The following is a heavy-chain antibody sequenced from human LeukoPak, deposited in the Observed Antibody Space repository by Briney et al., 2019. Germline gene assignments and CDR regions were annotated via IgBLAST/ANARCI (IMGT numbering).Heavy chain of an antibody. CDR3: ARPAPYYYDSSGPHDAFDI. J-gene: IGHJ3*02. CDR2: INPNSGGT. CDR1: GYTFTGYY. V-gene: IGHV1-2*02. Sequence: GASVKVSCKASGYTFTGYYMHWVRQAPGQGLEWMGWINPNSGGTNYAQKFQGRVTMTRDTSINTAYMELSRLRSDDTAVYYRARPAPYYYDSSGPHDAFDIWGQGTMVTVSS. D-gene: IGHD3-22*01.